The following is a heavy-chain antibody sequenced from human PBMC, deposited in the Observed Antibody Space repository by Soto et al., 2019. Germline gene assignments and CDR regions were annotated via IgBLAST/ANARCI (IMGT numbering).Heavy chain of an antibody. CDR3: ACATSSTRTFWYFDL. Sequence: QVQLVESGGGVVQTGRSLRLSCAASGFTFSSYAMHWVRQAPGKGLEWVAVISYDGSNKYYADSVKGRFTISRDNSKNTLYPQMNSLRAEDTAVYYCACATSSTRTFWYFDLWGRGTLVTVSS. CDR2: ISYDGSNK. V-gene: IGHV3-30-3*01. J-gene: IGHJ2*01. CDR1: GFTFSSYA.